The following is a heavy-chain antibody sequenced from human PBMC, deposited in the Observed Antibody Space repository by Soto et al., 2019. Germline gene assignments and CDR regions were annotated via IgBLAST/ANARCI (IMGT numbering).Heavy chain of an antibody. V-gene: IGHV1-2*02. J-gene: IGHJ4*02. CDR1: GYTFTGYY. CDR2: INPNSGGT. D-gene: IGHD6-19*01. Sequence: ASVKVSCKASGYTFTGYYMHWVRQAPGQGLEWMGWINPNSGGTNYAQKFQGRVTMTRDTSISTAYMELSRLRSDDTAVYYCARYSSGWYERLFDYWGQGTLVTVS. CDR3: ARYSSGWYERLFDY.